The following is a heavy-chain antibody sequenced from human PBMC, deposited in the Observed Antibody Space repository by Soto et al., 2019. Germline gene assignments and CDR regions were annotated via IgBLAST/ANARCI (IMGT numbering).Heavy chain of an antibody. V-gene: IGHV1-18*01. CDR2: ISLYSDGT. CDR1: GYTFSNYG. D-gene: IGHD3-3*01. CDR3: ARVLRGPEAWVGP. Sequence: DSVKVSCKTSGYTFSNYGITWVRQAPGQPLEWLGWISLYSDGTNYAQKFQGRVSMTTDTSTTTAYMELRSLRSDDTAVYYWARVLRGPEAWVGPSGQGTLVTVSS. J-gene: IGHJ5*02.